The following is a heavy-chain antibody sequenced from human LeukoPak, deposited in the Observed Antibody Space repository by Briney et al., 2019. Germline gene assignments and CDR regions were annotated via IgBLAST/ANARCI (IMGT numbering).Heavy chain of an antibody. Sequence: SENLSLTCAVSGGSISSSNWWSWVRQPPGKGLEWIGEIYHSGSTNYNPSLKSRVTISVDKSKNQFSLKLSSVTAADTAVYYCANYGSGSYRFDPWGQGTLVTVSS. D-gene: IGHD3-10*01. CDR1: GGSISSSNW. V-gene: IGHV4-4*02. CDR2: IYHSGST. CDR3: ANYGSGSYRFDP. J-gene: IGHJ5*02.